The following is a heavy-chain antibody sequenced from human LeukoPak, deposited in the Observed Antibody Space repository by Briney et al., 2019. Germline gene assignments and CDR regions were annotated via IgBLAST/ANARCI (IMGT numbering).Heavy chain of an antibody. D-gene: IGHD2-2*01. CDR2: IYYSGST. Sequence: SETLSLTCTVSGGSISSSSYYWGWIRQPPGKGLEWLGSIYYSGSTYYNPSLKSRVTISVDTSKNQFSLKLSSVTAADTAVYYCAGTSYCSSTSCYGGFAFDIWGQGTMVTVSS. CDR1: GGSISSSSYY. J-gene: IGHJ3*02. CDR3: AGTSYCSSTSCYGGFAFDI. V-gene: IGHV4-39*07.